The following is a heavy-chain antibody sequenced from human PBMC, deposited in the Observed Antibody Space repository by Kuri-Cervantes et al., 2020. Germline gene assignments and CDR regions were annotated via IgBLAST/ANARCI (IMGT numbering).Heavy chain of an antibody. V-gene: IGHV4-34*01. CDR1: GGSFSTYY. Sequence: SQTLSLTCAVYGGSFSTYYWSWIRQPPGKGLEWIGEINHSGSSNYNPSLKSRVTTSVDTSKNQFSLRLTSVTAADTAVSYCARLVYSYGNNWFDPWGQGTLVTVSS. D-gene: IGHD5-18*01. J-gene: IGHJ5*02. CDR2: INHSGSS. CDR3: ARLVYSYGNNWFDP.